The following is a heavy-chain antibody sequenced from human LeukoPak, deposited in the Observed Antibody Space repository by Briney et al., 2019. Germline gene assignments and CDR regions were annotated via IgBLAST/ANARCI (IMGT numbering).Heavy chain of an antibody. V-gene: IGHV1-3*01. D-gene: IGHD3-9*01. CDR3: ARRAWLDYYGMDV. CDR1: VYTFTSYA. CDR2: INAGNGNT. Sequence: ASVKDSCKASVYTFTSYAMHWVRQAPGQRLEWMGWINAGNGNTKYSQKFQGRVTITRDTSASTAYMELSSLRSEDTAVYYCARRAWLDYYGMDVWGQGTTVTVSS. J-gene: IGHJ6*02.